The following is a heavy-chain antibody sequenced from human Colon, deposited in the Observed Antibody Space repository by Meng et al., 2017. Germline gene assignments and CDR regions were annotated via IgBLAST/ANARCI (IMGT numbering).Heavy chain of an antibody. Sequence: VAVQESGTGLVKRSGTLSGHCAVSGGSISSNDWWTWVRQPPGKGLEWIGESFHTGTTNYKPSLRGRVTISVDKSNNQFSLRLSSVTAADTAVYFCVRGRQTYGSGYLYSFDDWGQGALVTVSS. D-gene: IGHD6-25*01. CDR1: GGSISSNDW. V-gene: IGHV4-4*02. CDR2: SFHTGTT. J-gene: IGHJ4*02. CDR3: VRGRQTYGSGYLYSFDD.